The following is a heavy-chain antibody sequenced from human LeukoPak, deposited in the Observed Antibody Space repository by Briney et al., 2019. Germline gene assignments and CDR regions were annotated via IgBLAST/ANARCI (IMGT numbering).Heavy chain of an antibody. CDR3: AKDSYDFWSGFDI. CDR2: ISNFVGST. D-gene: IGHD3-3*01. Sequence: PGGSLRLSCVASGFTFSTYAMSWVRQSPGRGLEWVSTISNFVGSTYYPDSMKGRFTISRDNSKNTLYLEMNSLSPEDTAVYYCAKDSYDFWSGFDIWGQGTVITVSS. V-gene: IGHV3-23*01. CDR1: GFTFSTYA. J-gene: IGHJ4*02.